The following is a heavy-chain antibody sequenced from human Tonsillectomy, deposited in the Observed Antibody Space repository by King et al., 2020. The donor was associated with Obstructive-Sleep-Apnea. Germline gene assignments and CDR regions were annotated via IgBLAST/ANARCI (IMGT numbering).Heavy chain of an antibody. D-gene: IGHD3-3*01. CDR2: ISSSSSTI. CDR1: GFTFSSYS. V-gene: IGHV3-48*04. CDR3: ARDVGDFWSGYSTYYFGY. J-gene: IGHJ4*02. Sequence: VQLVESGGGLVQPGGSLRLSCAASGFTFSSYSMNWVRQAPGKGLEWVSYISSSSSTIYYADSVKGRFTISRDNAKNSLYLQMNSLRAEDTAVYYCARDVGDFWSGYSTYYFGYWGQGTLVTVSS.